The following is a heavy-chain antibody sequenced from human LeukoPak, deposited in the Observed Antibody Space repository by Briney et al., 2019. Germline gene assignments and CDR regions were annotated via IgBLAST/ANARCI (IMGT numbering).Heavy chain of an antibody. CDR2: ICTSGST. CDR3: ARVHVYSIASYGMDV. CDR1: GGSISSYY. V-gene: IGHV4-4*07. D-gene: IGHD3-16*01. Sequence: SETLSLTCTVSGGSISSYYWSWIRQPAGKGLEWIGRICTSGSTNYNPSLKSRVTMSVDTSKNQFSLKLSSVTAADTAVYYCARVHVYSIASYGMDVWGQGATVTVSS. J-gene: IGHJ6*02.